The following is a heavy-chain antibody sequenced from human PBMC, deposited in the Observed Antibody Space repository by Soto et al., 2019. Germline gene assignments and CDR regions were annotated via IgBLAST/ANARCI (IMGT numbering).Heavy chain of an antibody. CDR2: ISSSSSYI. CDR3: ARAGADILTGYYYYYGMDV. V-gene: IGHV3-21*01. Sequence: EVQLVESGGGLVKPGGSLRLSCAASGFTFSSYSMNWVRQAPGKGLEWVSSISSSSSYIYYADSVKGRFTISRDNAKNSLYLQTNSLRAEDTAVYYCARAGADILTGYYYYYGMDVWGQGTTVTVSS. CDR1: GFTFSSYS. J-gene: IGHJ6*02. D-gene: IGHD3-9*01.